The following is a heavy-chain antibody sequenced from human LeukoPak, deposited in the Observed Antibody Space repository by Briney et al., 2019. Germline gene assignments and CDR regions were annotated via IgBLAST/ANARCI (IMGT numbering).Heavy chain of an antibody. V-gene: IGHV3-13*01. CDR3: ARGNYGDYFDY. D-gene: IGHD1-7*01. Sequence: TGGSLRLSCAASGFTFSSYDMHWVRQATGKGLEWVSAIGTAGDTYYPRSVKGRFTISRENAKNSLYLQMNSLRAGDTAVYYCARGNYGDYFDYWGQGTLVTVSS. J-gene: IGHJ4*02. CDR1: GFTFSSYD. CDR2: IGTAGDT.